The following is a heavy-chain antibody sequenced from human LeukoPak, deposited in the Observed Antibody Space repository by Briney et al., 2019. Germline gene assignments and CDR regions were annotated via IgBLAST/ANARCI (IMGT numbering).Heavy chain of an antibody. Sequence: GWSLRLSCAASGFNFNDYDINWVRQVPGKGLEWVSGINWNSVHIGYADSVKGRFTISRDNAKNSLYLQMNSLRAEDMALYYCAKGQTPYYYDSSGYYPISGFDYWGQGTLVTVSS. CDR2: INWNSVHI. D-gene: IGHD3-22*01. V-gene: IGHV3-9*03. CDR3: AKGQTPYYYDSSGYYPISGFDY. CDR1: GFNFNDYD. J-gene: IGHJ4*02.